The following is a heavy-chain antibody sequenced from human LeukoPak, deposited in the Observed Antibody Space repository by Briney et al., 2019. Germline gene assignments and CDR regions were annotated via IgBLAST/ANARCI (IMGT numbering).Heavy chain of an antibody. J-gene: IGHJ4*02. D-gene: IGHD1-26*01. V-gene: IGHV3-9*01. Sequence: GGSLRLSCAASGFTFDDYAMHWVRQAPGKGLEWVSGISWNSDSFAHADSVKGRFTISRDNAKNFLYLQMNSLRTEGTAMYYCAKDMGPPRIETRQMADWGQGTLVTVSS. CDR2: ISWNSDSF. CDR3: AKDMGPPRIETRQMAD. CDR1: GFTFDDYA.